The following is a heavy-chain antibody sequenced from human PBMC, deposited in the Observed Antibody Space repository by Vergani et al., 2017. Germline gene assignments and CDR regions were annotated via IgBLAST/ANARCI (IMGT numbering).Heavy chain of an antibody. CDR3: AKRDGSGGSCYSHD. D-gene: IGHD2-15*01. Sequence: EVQLLESGGGLVQPGGSLRLSCAASGFTFSSYAMSWVRQAPGKGLEVVSSIRDTGVITYYADTLKGRFTISRDNSKNTLYLQMNSRRAEVTALDYCAKRDGSGGSCYSHDWGQGALVTVSS. CDR2: IRDTGVIT. CDR1: GFTFSSYA. J-gene: IGHJ4*03. V-gene: IGHV3-23*01.